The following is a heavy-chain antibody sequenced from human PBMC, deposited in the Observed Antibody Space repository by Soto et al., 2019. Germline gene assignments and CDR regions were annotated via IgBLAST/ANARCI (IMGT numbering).Heavy chain of an antibody. J-gene: IGHJ6*02. Sequence: GGSLRLSCAASGFTFSSYWMSWVRQAPGKGLEWVANIKQDGSEKYYVDSVKGRFTISRDNAKNSLYLQMTSLRAEDTAVYYCARDYGDYAKTISYYYYGMDVWGQGTTVTVSS. V-gene: IGHV3-7*05. CDR1: GFTFSSYW. CDR3: ARDYGDYAKTISYYYYGMDV. CDR2: IKQDGSEK. D-gene: IGHD4-17*01.